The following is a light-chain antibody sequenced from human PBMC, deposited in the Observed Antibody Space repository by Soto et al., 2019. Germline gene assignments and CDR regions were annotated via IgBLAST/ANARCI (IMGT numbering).Light chain of an antibody. CDR1: QDISNY. J-gene: IGKJ4*01. Sequence: DIQMTQSPSSLSASVGDRVTITCQASQDISNYLNWYQQKPGKAPKLLIYDASNLETGVPSRFSGSGSGTDFTFTISSLQPEDIATYYCQQYDNPALTFGGWTKVEIK. CDR2: DAS. V-gene: IGKV1-33*01. CDR3: QQYDNPALT.